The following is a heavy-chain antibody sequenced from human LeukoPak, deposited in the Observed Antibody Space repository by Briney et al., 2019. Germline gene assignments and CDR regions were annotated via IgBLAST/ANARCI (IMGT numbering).Heavy chain of an antibody. CDR3: ARDMTTVTSGYFDY. Sequence: GGSLRLSCAASGFTFSTYWMSWVRQAPGKGLEWVSYISSSGSTIYYADSVKGRFTISRDNAKNSLYLQMNSLRTEDTAVYYCARDMTTVTSGYFDYWGQGTLVTVSS. D-gene: IGHD4-17*01. CDR1: GFTFSTYW. CDR2: ISSSGSTI. V-gene: IGHV3-11*01. J-gene: IGHJ4*02.